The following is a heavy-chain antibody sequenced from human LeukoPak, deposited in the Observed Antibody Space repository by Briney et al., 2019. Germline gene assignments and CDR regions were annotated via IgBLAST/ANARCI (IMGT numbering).Heavy chain of an antibody. Sequence: GGSLRLSCAASGFTFSSYAMSWVRQAPGKGLEWVSGIHGNGETTYYADSVKGRFTISRDNSRELLYLQMNSLRAEDTAVYYCARSIAAANERAFDIWGQGTMVTVSS. CDR3: ARSIAAANERAFDI. CDR1: GFTFSSYA. J-gene: IGHJ3*02. D-gene: IGHD6-13*01. CDR2: IHGNGETT. V-gene: IGHV3-23*01.